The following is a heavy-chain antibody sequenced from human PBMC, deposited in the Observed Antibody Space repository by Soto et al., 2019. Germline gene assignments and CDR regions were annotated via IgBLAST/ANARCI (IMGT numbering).Heavy chain of an antibody. CDR3: VSEPGGSVTFYNGINV. Sequence: SETLSLTCTVSGDSFNRGGYYWSWIRPHPGKGLEWIAHIYYTGMNYYSPSIKSRATMSIDTSKNQFSLRRSYVTAADTAVYDCVSEPGGSVTFYNGINVWGKGTTVTVAS. D-gene: IGHD1-20*01. CDR1: GDSFNRGGYY. J-gene: IGHJ6*04. V-gene: IGHV4-31*03. CDR2: IYYTGMN.